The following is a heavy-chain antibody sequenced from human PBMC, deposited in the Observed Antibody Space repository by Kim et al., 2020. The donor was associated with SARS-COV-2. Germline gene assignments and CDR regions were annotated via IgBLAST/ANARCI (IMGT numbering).Heavy chain of an antibody. CDR2: INPNSGGT. V-gene: IGHV1-2*02. D-gene: IGHD5-12*01. CDR3: ARVSGGRLRFGAFDI. CDR1: GYTFTGYY. Sequence: ASVKVSCKASGYTFTGYYMHWVRQAPGQGLEWMGWINPNSGGTNYAQKFQGRVTMTRDTSISTAYMELSRLRSDDTAVYYCARVSGGRLRFGAFDIWGQGTMVTVSS. J-gene: IGHJ3*02.